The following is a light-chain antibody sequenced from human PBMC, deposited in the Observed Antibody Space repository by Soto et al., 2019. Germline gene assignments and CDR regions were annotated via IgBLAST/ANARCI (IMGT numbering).Light chain of an antibody. J-gene: IGLJ2*01. Sequence: QSVLTQPRSVSGSPGQSVTISCTGTSSDVGGYNFDSWYQHHPGKAPKVLIYDVSKRPSGVPDRFSGSKSGNTASLTISGLQAEDEADYHCCSYAGTYTYVVFGGGTKVTVL. CDR1: SSDVGGYNF. CDR3: CSYAGTYTYVV. V-gene: IGLV2-11*01. CDR2: DVS.